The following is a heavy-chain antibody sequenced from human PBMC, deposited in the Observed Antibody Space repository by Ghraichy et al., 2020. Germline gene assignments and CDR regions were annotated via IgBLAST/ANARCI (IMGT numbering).Heavy chain of an antibody. CDR3: ARDRWSGSTPLYFDL. J-gene: IGHJ2*01. Sequence: LSLTCAASGFAFSGYHMTWIRQAPGKGLEWLSYMTNGGSTIYYADSVKGRFTISRDNAKNSLYLQMNSLRAEDTAVYYCARDRWSGSTPLYFDLWGRGTLVTVSS. CDR2: MTNGGSTI. D-gene: IGHD3-3*01. CDR1: GFAFSGYH. V-gene: IGHV3-11*01.